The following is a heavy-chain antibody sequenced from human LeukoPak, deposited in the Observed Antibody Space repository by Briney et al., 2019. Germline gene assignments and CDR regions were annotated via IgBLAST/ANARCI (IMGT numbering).Heavy chain of an antibody. CDR3: AKEDDPDGRLGY. Sequence: QPGRSLRLSCAASGFIFSTYDMHWVRQAPGKGLEWVAVMSYDGSNKYYAESVKGRFTISRDTSKNTLYLQMNSLRADDTAVYYCAKEDDPDGRLGYWGQGTLVTVSS. CDR2: MSYDGSNK. V-gene: IGHV3-30*18. CDR1: GFIFSTYD. D-gene: IGHD1-14*01. J-gene: IGHJ4*02.